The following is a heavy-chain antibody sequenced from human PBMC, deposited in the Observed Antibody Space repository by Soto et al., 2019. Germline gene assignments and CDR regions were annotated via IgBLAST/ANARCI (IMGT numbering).Heavy chain of an antibody. CDR1: GYSFSFYG. D-gene: IGHD2-2*01. Sequence: ASVKVSCKASGYSFSFYGINCVRQAPGKGLEWMGGFDPEDGETIYAQKFQGRVTMTEDTSTDTAYMELSSLRSEDTAVYYCAKCISTSCYPPGFDPWGQGTLVTVSS. J-gene: IGHJ5*02. V-gene: IGHV1-24*01. CDR2: FDPEDGET. CDR3: AKCISTSCYPPGFDP.